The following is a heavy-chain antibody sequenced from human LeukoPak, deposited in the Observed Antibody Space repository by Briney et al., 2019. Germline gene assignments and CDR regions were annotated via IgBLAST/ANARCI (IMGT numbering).Heavy chain of an antibody. Sequence: PGGSLTLSCAASGFTFYDYTMHWLRQAPGKGLEWVSLISWDGGSTYYADSVKGRFTISRDNSKNSLYLQMNSLRTEDTALYYCAKTASDFWSGYYNHFDYWGQGTLVTVSS. CDR2: ISWDGGST. J-gene: IGHJ4*02. CDR1: GFTFYDYT. CDR3: AKTASDFWSGYYNHFDY. D-gene: IGHD3-3*01. V-gene: IGHV3-43*01.